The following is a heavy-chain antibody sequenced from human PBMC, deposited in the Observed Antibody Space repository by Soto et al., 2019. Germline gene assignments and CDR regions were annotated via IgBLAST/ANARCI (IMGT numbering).Heavy chain of an antibody. CDR1: GGSISSSNW. Sequence: SETLSLTCAVSGGSISSSNWWSWVRQPPGKGLDWIGEIYHSGSTNYNPSLKSRVTISVDKSKNQFSLKLSSVTAADTAVYYCARDVHYYDSSGYIPSGFDYWGQGTLVTVSS. CDR2: IYHSGST. D-gene: IGHD3-22*01. J-gene: IGHJ4*02. V-gene: IGHV4-4*02. CDR3: ARDVHYYDSSGYIPSGFDY.